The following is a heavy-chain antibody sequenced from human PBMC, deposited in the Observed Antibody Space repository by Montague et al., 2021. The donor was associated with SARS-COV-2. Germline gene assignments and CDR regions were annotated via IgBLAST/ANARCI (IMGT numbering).Heavy chain of an antibody. J-gene: IGHJ5*01. CDR1: GAYIGSSFSY. D-gene: IGHD1-1*01. CDR3: AGYRVGTMLDS. Sequence: SETLSLTCTVPGAYIGSSFSYRGWIRQPPGKGLEWIGSIGYSASSFYNPSLRSRVTISEDTSRNQFSLKVTSVTAADTAVYYCAGYRVGTMLDSWGPGTLVTVSS. V-gene: IGHV4-39*01. CDR2: IGYSASS.